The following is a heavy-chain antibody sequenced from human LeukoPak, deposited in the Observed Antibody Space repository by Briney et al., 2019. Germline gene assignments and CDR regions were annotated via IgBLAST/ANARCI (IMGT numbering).Heavy chain of an antibody. D-gene: IGHD6-13*01. V-gene: IGHV3-23*01. CDR2: IGGSGLST. CDR1: GFTFSSFG. CDR3: ARAPGSSRDS. J-gene: IGHJ4*02. Sequence: GGSLRLSCAASGFTFSSFGMKGVRQAQGKGLEWVSPIGGSGLSTYYADSVKGRVTISRHNSKNTLHLQMNSLRADDTAIYYCARAPGSSRDSWGQGTLVTVSS.